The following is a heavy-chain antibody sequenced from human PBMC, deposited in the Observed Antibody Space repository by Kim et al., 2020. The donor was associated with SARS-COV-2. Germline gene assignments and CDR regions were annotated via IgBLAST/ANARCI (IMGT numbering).Heavy chain of an antibody. Sequence: GGSLRLSCAASGFTFDDYTMHWVRQAPGKGLEWVSLISWDGGSTYYADSVKGRFTISRDNSKNSLYLQMNSLRTEDTALYYCAKDSGYDFWSGYYDYWGQGTLVTVSS. CDR3: AKDSGYDFWSGYYDY. V-gene: IGHV3-43*01. CDR2: ISWDGGST. CDR1: GFTFDDYT. D-gene: IGHD3-3*01. J-gene: IGHJ4*02.